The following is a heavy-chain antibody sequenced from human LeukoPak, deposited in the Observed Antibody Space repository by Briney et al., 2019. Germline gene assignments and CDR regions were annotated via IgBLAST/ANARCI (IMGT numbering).Heavy chain of an antibody. V-gene: IGHV4-38-2*01. D-gene: IGHD4-17*01. CDR3: ARRAEDYGDYGLDY. CDR1: GYSISSGHY. Sequence: PSETLSLTCAVSGYSISSGHYWGWIRQPPGKGLEWIGSIYHSGSTYYNPSLKSRVTISVDTSKNQFSLKLSSVTAADTAVYYCARRAEDYGDYGLDYWGQGTLVTVSS. J-gene: IGHJ4*02. CDR2: IYHSGST.